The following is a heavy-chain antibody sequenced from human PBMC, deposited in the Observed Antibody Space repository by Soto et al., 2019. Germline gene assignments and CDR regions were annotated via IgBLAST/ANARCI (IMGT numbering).Heavy chain of an antibody. CDR1: GFTFSSYT. J-gene: IGHJ5*02. D-gene: IGHD2-2*01. CDR3: AKEKISTSCCNWFDP. CDR2: ISSSSTYI. Sequence: GGSLRLSCAASGFTFSSYTMNWVRQAPGKGLEWVSFISSSSTYIYYADSVKGRFTISRDNAKNSLYLQLNSLRAEDTAVYYCAKEKISTSCCNWFDPWGQGTLVTVSS. V-gene: IGHV3-21*04.